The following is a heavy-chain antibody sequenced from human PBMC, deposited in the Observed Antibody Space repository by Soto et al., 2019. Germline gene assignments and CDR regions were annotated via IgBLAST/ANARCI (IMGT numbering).Heavy chain of an antibody. J-gene: IGHJ4*02. D-gene: IGHD2-2*01. CDR3: ARGGGSTKVDY. CDR1: GGSITSSGYY. CDR2: TSNSGST. V-gene: IGHV4-31*03. Sequence: QVQLQESGPGLVKPSQTLSLTCTVSGGSITSSGYYWSWIRQHPGEGLEWIGFTSNSGSTSYNPSLKRRFTISVDTSSNAFSLNLKSVTAADTASYYCARGGGSTKVDYWGQGTLVTVSP.